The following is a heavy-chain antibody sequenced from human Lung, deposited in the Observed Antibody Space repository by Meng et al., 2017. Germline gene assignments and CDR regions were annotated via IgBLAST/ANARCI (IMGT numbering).Heavy chain of an antibody. J-gene: IGHJ2*01. Sequence: HGQLQESGPGLVKPSQTLSLTCTVSGGSISSSNYYWSWIRQPPGKGLEWSRHIYNSGSTYYNPSLKSRITISVDTSKNQFSLKLSSVTAADTAVYYCARGQKGYFDLWGRGTLVTVSS. CDR3: ARGQKGYFDL. CDR1: GGSISSSNYY. V-gene: IGHV4-30-4*01. CDR2: IYNSGST.